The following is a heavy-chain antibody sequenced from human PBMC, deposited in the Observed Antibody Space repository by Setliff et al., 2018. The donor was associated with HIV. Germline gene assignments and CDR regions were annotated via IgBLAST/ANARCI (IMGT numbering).Heavy chain of an antibody. CDR1: GVSISSSNLY. CDR2: INYSGST. D-gene: IGHD6-13*01. J-gene: IGHJ4*02. CDR3: ATHFDSSSWYSFDY. V-gene: IGHV4-39*07. Sequence: PSETLSLTSTVSGVSISSSNLYWGWIRQYPWKGMEWIGSINYSGSTYYNPPLTSRVTVSVDTSRNQFSLKVRSVTVADTSVYYWATHFDSSSWYSFDYWGQGTRVTVSS.